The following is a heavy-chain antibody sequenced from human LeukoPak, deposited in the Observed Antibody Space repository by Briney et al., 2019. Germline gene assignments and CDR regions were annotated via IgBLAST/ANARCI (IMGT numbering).Heavy chain of an antibody. D-gene: IGHD7-27*01. CDR1: GGSVSDYY. CDR3: ASRKLGNDY. CDR2: IYYTGT. J-gene: IGHJ4*02. Sequence: SETLSLTCTVSGGSVSDYYWSWIRQSPGKGLEWIGYIYYTGTTYNPSLKSRFTISADTSKSQFSLKLSSVTAADTAVYYCASRKLGNDYWGQGTLVTVSS. V-gene: IGHV4-59*02.